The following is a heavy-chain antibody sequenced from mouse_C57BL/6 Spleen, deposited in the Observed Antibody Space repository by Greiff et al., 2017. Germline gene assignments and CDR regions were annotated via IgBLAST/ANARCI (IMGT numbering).Heavy chain of an antibody. Sequence: EVHLVESEGGLVQPGSSMKLSCTASGFTFSDYYMAWVRQVPEKGLEWVANINYDGSSTYYLDSLKSRFIISRDNAKNILYLQMSSLKSEDTATYYCARAPYSNYYFDYWGQGTTLTVSS. V-gene: IGHV5-16*01. D-gene: IGHD2-5*01. CDR3: ARAPYSNYYFDY. CDR1: GFTFSDYY. CDR2: INYDGSST. J-gene: IGHJ2*01.